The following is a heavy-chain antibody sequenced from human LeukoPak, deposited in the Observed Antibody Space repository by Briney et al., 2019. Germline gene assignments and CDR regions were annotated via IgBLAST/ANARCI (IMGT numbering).Heavy chain of an antibody. J-gene: IGHJ2*01. D-gene: IGHD6-19*01. Sequence: GALRLSCAASGFTFSTYAMSWVRQAPGKGLEWVSTISDSGANTYYADSVRGRFTISRDSSKNTLYLQKNSLRADDTAIYYCAKSMTLQWRGFFDLWGRGTHVTVSS. CDR2: ISDSGANT. CDR1: GFTFSTYA. V-gene: IGHV3-23*01. CDR3: AKSMTLQWRGFFDL.